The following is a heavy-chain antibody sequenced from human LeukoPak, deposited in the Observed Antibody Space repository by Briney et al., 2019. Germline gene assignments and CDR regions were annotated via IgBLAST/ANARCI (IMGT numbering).Heavy chain of an antibody. V-gene: IGHV1-24*01. CDR3: ATLGWLLGAFDY. Sequence: ASVKVSCKVSGYTLTELSMHWVRQAPGKGLEWMGGFDPEDGETIYAQKFQGRVTMTEDTSTDTAYMELSSLRSEDTAVYYCATLGWLLGAFDYWGQGTLVTVSS. CDR2: FDPEDGET. CDR1: GYTLTELS. D-gene: IGHD3-22*01. J-gene: IGHJ4*02.